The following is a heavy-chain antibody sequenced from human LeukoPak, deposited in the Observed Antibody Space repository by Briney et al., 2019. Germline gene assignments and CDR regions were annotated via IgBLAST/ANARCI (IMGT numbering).Heavy chain of an antibody. Sequence: SSETLSLTCTVSGYSISSGYYWGWIRQPPGKGLEWIGSIYHSGSTHYNPSLESRVTISVDTSKNQFSLKLSSVTAADTAVYYCARGEYSSSHGFDYWGQGTLVTVSS. CDR3: ARGEYSSSHGFDY. V-gene: IGHV4-38-2*02. J-gene: IGHJ4*02. CDR2: IYHSGST. D-gene: IGHD6-6*01. CDR1: GYSISSGYY.